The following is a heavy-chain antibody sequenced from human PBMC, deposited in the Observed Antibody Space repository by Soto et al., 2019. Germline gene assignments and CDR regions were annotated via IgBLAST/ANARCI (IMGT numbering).Heavy chain of an antibody. CDR1: GYSFTSYW. J-gene: IGHJ6*02. CDR2: IYPGDSDT. D-gene: IGHD1-26*01. Sequence: GESLKISCKGSGYSFTSYWLGWVRQMPGKVMEWMGIIYPGDSDTIYSPSFQGQVTISADKSISTAYLQMNSLRAEDTAVYYCAKDRPYSGSDLYYYYSGMDVWGQGTTLTVSS. CDR3: AKDRPYSGSDLYYYYSGMDV. V-gene: IGHV5-51*01.